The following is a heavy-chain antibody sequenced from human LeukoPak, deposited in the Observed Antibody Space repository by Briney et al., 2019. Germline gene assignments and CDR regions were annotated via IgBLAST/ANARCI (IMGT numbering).Heavy chain of an antibody. CDR1: GFTFGSYA. V-gene: IGHV3-23*01. CDR2: ISGSGGST. Sequence: GGSLRLSCAASGFTFGSYAMSWVRQAPGKGLEWVSAISGSGGSTYYADSVKGRFTISRDNSKNTLYLQMNSLRAEDTAVYYCAKDSSGWIDYFDYWGQGTLVTVSS. CDR3: AKDSSGWIDYFDY. D-gene: IGHD6-19*01. J-gene: IGHJ4*02.